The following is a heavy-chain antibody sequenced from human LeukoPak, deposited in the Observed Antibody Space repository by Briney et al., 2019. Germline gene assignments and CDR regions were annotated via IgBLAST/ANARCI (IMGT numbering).Heavy chain of an antibody. D-gene: IGHD3-9*01. V-gene: IGHV1-8*01. CDR3: ARALGPDYDILTGYYLGY. CDR2: MNPNSGNT. J-gene: IGHJ4*02. CDR1: GYTFTSYD. Sequence: ASVKVSCKASGYTFTSYDINWVRQATGQGLEWMGWMNPNSGNTGYAQKFQGRVTMTRNTSISTAYMELSSLRSEDTAVYYCARALGPDYDILTGYYLGYWGQGTLVTVSS.